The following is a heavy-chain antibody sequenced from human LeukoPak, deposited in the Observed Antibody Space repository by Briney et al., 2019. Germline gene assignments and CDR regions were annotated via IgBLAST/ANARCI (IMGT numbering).Heavy chain of an antibody. J-gene: IGHJ5*02. D-gene: IGHD3-22*01. CDR3: ARDNDPDYSSSPGWFDL. CDR1: GVTFSSYA. Sequence: GGSLRLSCAASGVTFSSYAMHWVRQAPGKGLEWVAVISYDGSNKYYADSVKGRFTVSRDNSKNTLYLQMNSLRAEDTAVYYCARDNDPDYSSSPGWFDLWGQGTLVTVSS. CDR2: ISYDGSNK. V-gene: IGHV3-30*01.